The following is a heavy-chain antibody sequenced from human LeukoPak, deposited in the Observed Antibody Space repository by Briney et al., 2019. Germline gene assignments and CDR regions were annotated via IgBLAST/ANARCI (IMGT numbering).Heavy chain of an antibody. CDR3: ARLGYRSGWLYGMDV. D-gene: IGHD6-19*01. J-gene: IGHJ6*02. CDR1: GGSISSYY. V-gene: IGHV4-59*08. Sequence: SETLSLTCTVSGGSISSYYWSRIRQSPGKGLEWIGYVDHSRNTNYNPSLKSRVTISVDTSKNQFSLKLSSVTAADTAVYYCARLGYRSGWLYGMDVWGQGTTVTVSS. CDR2: VDHSRNT.